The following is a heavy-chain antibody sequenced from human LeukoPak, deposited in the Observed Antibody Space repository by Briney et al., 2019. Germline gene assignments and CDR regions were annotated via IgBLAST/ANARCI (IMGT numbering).Heavy chain of an antibody. J-gene: IGHJ4*02. CDR1: GFTFSSYG. D-gene: IGHD1-26*01. V-gene: IGHV3-30*02. CDR3: AKDQYSGSFYHSGGCLDY. CDR2: IRYDGSNK. Sequence: PGGSLRLSCAASGFTFSSYGMHWVRQAPGKGLEWVAFIRYDGSNKYYADSVKGRFTISRDNSKNTLYLQMNSLRAEDTAVYYCAKDQYSGSFYHSGGCLDYWGQGTLVTVSS.